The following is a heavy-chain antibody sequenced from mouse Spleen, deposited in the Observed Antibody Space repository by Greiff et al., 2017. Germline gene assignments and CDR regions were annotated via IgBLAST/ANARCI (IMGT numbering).Heavy chain of an antibody. J-gene: IGHJ3*01. V-gene: IGHV1-63*02. D-gene: IGHD1-1*01. CDR3: AREDLRGSY. CDR2: IYPGGGYT. Sequence: LVESGAELVRPGTSVKISCKASGYTFTNYWLGWVKQRPGHGLEWIGDIYPGGGYTNYNEKFKGKATLTADTSSSTAYMQLSSLTSEDSAVYFCAREDLRGSYWGQGTLVTVSA. CDR1: GYTFTNYW.